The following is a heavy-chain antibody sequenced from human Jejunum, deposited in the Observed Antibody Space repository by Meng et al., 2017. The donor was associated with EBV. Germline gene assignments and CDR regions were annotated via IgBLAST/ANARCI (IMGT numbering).Heavy chain of an antibody. CDR3: TILSHCDGGICYSYDY. CDR1: GYTFTNYG. CDR2: ISAYNGNT. J-gene: IGHJ4*02. Sequence: QVQLVQVGAEVKGPGASVKASCKASGYTFTNYGVSWVRQAPGQGLEWMGWISAYNGNTDYAQKLQGRVTMTTDTPTSTAYMELRSLRSDDTAVYYCTILSHCDGGICYSYDYWGQGTLVTVSS. D-gene: IGHD2-15*01. V-gene: IGHV1-18*01.